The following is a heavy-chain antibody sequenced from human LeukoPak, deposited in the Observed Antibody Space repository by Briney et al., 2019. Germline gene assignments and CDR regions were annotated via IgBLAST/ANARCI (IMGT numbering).Heavy chain of an antibody. CDR2: LTDSGDAT. CDR3: ARGYSHNSGGWLDP. CDR1: VFLFNQYP. J-gene: IGHJ5*02. Sequence: GGPLRLPCRVSVFLFNQYPARGGPQAPGPALEGVGSLTDSGDATYYADSVKGRLTISRDNSNSTLYLHISGLRDEDTAVYYCARGYSHNSGGWLDPWGQGTLVTVSS. V-gene: IGHV3-23*01. D-gene: IGHD5-12*01.